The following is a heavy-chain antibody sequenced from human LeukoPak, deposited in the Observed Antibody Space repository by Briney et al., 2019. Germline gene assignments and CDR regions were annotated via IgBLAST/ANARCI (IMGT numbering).Heavy chain of an antibody. CDR1: GFNFSNHA. D-gene: IGHD6-19*01. CDR2: ISGSGSST. J-gene: IGHJ4*02. Sequence: PGGSLRLSCAASGFNFSNHAMIWVRQTPGQGLEWVSAISGSGSSTYYADSVKGRFTISRDNSKNTLYLQMNSLRAEDPAVYYCAKTFSSGWYFVDYGGEGTLVTVSS. CDR3: AKTFSSGWYFVDY. V-gene: IGHV3-23*01.